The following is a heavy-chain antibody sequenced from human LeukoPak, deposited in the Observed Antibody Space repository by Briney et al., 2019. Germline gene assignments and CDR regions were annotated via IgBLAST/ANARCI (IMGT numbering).Heavy chain of an antibody. J-gene: IGHJ4*02. CDR3: AKGSMGRGPDY. V-gene: IGHV3-23*01. CDR2: LSGSGGST. CDR1: GFTFSSYA. D-gene: IGHD3-10*01. Sequence: PGGSLRLSCAASGFTFSSYAVNWVRQAPGKGLQWVSALSGSGGSTYYADSVKGRFTIFRDNSKNTMYLQMNSLRAEDTAVYYCAKGSMGRGPDYWGQGTLVTVSS.